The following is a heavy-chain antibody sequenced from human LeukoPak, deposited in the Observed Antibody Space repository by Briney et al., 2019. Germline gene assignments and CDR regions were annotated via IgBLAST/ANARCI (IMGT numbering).Heavy chain of an antibody. CDR2: IIQDGSQK. V-gene: IGHV3-7*01. D-gene: IGHD3-10*01. Sequence: GGSLRLSCAASGFMSSNYWMSWVRQAPGKGLEWVGNIIQDGSQKYYVDSVRGRFTLSRDIAENSLFLQLNSLRADDTAVYYCARGSTLDYYHFDIWGQGTLVTVSS. CDR3: ARGSTLDYYHFDI. J-gene: IGHJ3*02. CDR1: GFMSSNYW.